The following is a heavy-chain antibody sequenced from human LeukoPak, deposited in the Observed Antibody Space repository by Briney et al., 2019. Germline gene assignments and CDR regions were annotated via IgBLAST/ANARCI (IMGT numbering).Heavy chain of an antibody. CDR2: IYSGDST. D-gene: IGHD4-23*01. V-gene: IGHV3-53*01. CDR1: GFTFSSYA. Sequence: PGRSLKLSCAASGFTFSSYAMHWVRQAPGKGLEWVSVIYSGDSTYCADSVKGRFTISRDNSKNTLYLQMNSLRAEDTAVYYCGGNSDYWGQGILVTVSS. J-gene: IGHJ4*02. CDR3: GGNSDY.